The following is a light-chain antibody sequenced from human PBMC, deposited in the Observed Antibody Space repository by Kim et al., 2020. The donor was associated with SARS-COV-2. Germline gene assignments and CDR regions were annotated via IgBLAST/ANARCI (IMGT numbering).Light chain of an antibody. V-gene: IGLV3-19*01. J-gene: IGLJ2*01. CDR2: GEN. CDR1: SLRNYY. Sequence: SSELTQDPAVSVALGQTVRITCQGVSLRNYYASWYQQKPGQAPVFVIYGENNRPSGIPDRFSGSFSGNTASLTITGAQAEDEADYYCNCRDSSGNHLVFGGGTQLTVL. CDR3: NCRDSSGNHLV.